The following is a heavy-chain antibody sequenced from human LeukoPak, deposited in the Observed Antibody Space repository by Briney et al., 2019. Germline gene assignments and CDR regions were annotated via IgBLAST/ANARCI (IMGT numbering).Heavy chain of an antibody. V-gene: IGHV4-59*01. J-gene: IGHJ1*01. CDR2: IYYSGST. CDR1: GGSISSYY. Sequence: PSETLSLTCTVSGGSISSYYWNWIRQPPGKGLEWIGYIYYSGSTNYNPSLKSRVTISVDTSKNQFSLKLSSVTAADTAVYYSARGGWYPESFQHWGQGALVTVSS. D-gene: IGHD6-19*01. CDR3: ARGGWYPESFQH.